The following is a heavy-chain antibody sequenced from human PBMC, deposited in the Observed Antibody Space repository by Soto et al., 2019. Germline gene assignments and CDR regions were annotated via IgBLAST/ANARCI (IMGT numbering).Heavy chain of an antibody. J-gene: IGHJ6*02. CDR1: GGSISPYY. V-gene: IGHV4-4*07. D-gene: IGHD3-22*01. CDR2: IYTSGST. Sequence: QVQLQESGPGPVKPSETLSLTCTVSGGSISPYYWSWIRQPAGKGLEWIGRIYTSGSTNYNPSLKSRVTMSLDMSKKQFSLKVRSVTAADTAVYYCAREGGYYDSSGSGVYHDYGVDVWGQGTTVTVSS. CDR3: AREGGYYDSSGSGVYHDYGVDV.